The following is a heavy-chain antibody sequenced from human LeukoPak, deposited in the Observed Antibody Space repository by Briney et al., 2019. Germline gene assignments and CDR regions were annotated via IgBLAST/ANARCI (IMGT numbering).Heavy chain of an antibody. Sequence: GSLRLSCAASGFTFSSFVMSWIRQPPGKGLEWIGEINHSGSTNYNPSLKSRVTISVDTSKNQFSLKLSSVTAADTAVYYCASLWGIAAAGTRRWFDPWGQGTLVTVSS. V-gene: IGHV4-34*01. CDR1: GFTFSSFV. D-gene: IGHD6-13*01. CDR3: ASLWGIAAAGTRRWFDP. CDR2: INHSGST. J-gene: IGHJ5*02.